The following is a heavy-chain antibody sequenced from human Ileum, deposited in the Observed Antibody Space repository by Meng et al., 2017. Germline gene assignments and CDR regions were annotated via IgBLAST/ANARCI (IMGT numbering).Heavy chain of an antibody. CDR1: GYTFTTYG. J-gene: IGHJ4*02. CDR3: AREDAYNGGDY. CDR2: INTDKGNT. D-gene: IGHD5-24*01. V-gene: IGHV1-18*01. Sequence: QVQLEQSGAEVKKPGASVKVSCKASGYTFTTYGISWVRQAPGQGLEWMGWINTDKGNTNYAQKFQGRVTMTRDTSTSTAYMELRSLRSDDTAVYYCAREDAYNGGDYWGQGTLVTVSS.